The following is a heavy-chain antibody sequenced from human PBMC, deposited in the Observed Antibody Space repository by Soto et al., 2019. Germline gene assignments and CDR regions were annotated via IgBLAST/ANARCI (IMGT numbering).Heavy chain of an antibody. CDR2: ISHSGDT. J-gene: IGHJ6*02. CDR1: GYVITNGYH. CDR3: TRIYCTTTSCFINGMDG. D-gene: IGHD2-2*01. Sequence: PSETLSLTCAVSGYVITNGYHLGCIRHAPGKELYWIGTISHSGDTYYNPSLKSRVTISIETAKNHLSLILSSVTAADTATYYCTRIYCTTTSCFINGMDGWGQGTTVT. V-gene: IGHV4-38-2*01.